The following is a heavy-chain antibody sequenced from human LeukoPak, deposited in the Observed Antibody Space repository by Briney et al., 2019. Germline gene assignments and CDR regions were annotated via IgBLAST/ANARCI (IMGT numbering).Heavy chain of an antibody. J-gene: IGHJ3*01. CDR3: ARDNYDSSGYYEHALDL. Sequence: SQTLSLTWTVSGGSISSGSYYWSWIRQPAGKGLEWIGRIYTSGSTNYNPSLKSRVTISVDTSKNQFSLKLSSVTAADTAVYYCARDNYDSSGYYEHALDLWGQGTMVTVSS. CDR2: IYTSGST. V-gene: IGHV4-61*02. CDR1: GGSISSGSYY. D-gene: IGHD3-22*01.